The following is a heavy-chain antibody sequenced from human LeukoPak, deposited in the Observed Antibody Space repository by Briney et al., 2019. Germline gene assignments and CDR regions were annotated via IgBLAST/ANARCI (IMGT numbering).Heavy chain of an antibody. V-gene: IGHV4-34*01. J-gene: IGHJ3*02. Sequence: PSETLSLTCAVYGGSFSGYYWSWIRQPPGKGLEWLGEINHSGSTNYNPSLKSRVTISVDTSKNQFSLKLSSVTAADTAVYYCARSANPYYYDSSGYYLGAFDIWGQGTMVTVSS. D-gene: IGHD3-22*01. CDR3: ARSANPYYYDSSGYYLGAFDI. CDR1: GGSFSGYY. CDR2: INHSGST.